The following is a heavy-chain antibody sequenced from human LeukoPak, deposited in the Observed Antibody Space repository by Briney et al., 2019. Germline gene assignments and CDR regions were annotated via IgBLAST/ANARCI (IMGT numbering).Heavy chain of an antibody. Sequence: PGGSLRLSCAASGFTFSSYWMHWVRQAPGKGLVWVSRIKSDGSHTNYADSVRGRFTISRDDAKNTLYLQMNSLRAEDTAVYYCTREIAVVPAASLGYWGQGTLVTVSS. CDR1: GFTFSSYW. V-gene: IGHV3-74*01. CDR3: TREIAVVPAASLGY. J-gene: IGHJ4*02. CDR2: IKSDGSHT. D-gene: IGHD2-2*01.